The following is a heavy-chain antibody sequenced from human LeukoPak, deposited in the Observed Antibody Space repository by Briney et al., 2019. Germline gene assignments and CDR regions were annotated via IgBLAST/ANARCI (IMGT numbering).Heavy chain of an antibody. CDR3: AAASGYSYFEH. CDR1: GFTFSSYG. CDR2: IWYDGSNK. Sequence: GGSLRLSCAASGFTFSSYGMHWVRQAPGKGLQWVSIIWYDGSNKYYADSVKGRFTISRDESKNTVYLQMNSLRVEDTAVYYCAAASGYSYFEHWGQGTLVIVSS. V-gene: IGHV3-33*01. D-gene: IGHD6-13*01. J-gene: IGHJ1*01.